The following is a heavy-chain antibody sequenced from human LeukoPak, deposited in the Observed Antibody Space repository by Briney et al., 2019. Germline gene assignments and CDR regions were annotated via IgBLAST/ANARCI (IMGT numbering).Heavy chain of an antibody. Sequence: GGSLRLSCAASGFTVSSSYMSWVRQAPGKGLEWVSVIYSGGSTYYADSVKGRFTISRDNSKNTLYLQMNSLRAEDTAVYYCARCSSSYYYYYYMDVWGKGTTVTVSS. D-gene: IGHD6-13*01. V-gene: IGHV3-53*01. J-gene: IGHJ6*03. CDR2: IYSGGST. CDR1: GFTVSSSY. CDR3: ARCSSSYYYYYYMDV.